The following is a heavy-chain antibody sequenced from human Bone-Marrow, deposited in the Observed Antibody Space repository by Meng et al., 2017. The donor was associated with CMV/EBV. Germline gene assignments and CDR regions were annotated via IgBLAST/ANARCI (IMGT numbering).Heavy chain of an antibody. CDR1: GFRFDHYG. V-gene: IGHV3-20*04. CDR2: INWNGGST. CDR3: AKVQWLPMSQNYYHYFGMDV. Sequence: GGSLRLSCVASGFRFDHYGMTWVRQAPGKGLEWVSGINWNGGSTGYADSVRGRFIISRDNVRKSLYLQMNSLRAGDTAVYYCAKVQWLPMSQNYYHYFGMDVWGQGPTVTVYS. J-gene: IGHJ6*02. D-gene: IGHD5-12*01.